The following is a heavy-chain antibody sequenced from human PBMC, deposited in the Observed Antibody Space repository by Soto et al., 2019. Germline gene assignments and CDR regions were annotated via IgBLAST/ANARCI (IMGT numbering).Heavy chain of an antibody. J-gene: IGHJ3*02. CDR2: INSDGSST. V-gene: IGHV3-74*01. D-gene: IGHD6-19*01. CDR1: GFTFSSYW. Sequence: GGSLRLSCAASGFTFSSYWMHWVRQAPGKGLVWVSRINSDGSSTSYADSVKGRFTISRDNAKNTLYLQMNSLRAEDTAVYYCARDRGSGWSEGAFDIWGQGTMVTVSS. CDR3: ARDRGSGWSEGAFDI.